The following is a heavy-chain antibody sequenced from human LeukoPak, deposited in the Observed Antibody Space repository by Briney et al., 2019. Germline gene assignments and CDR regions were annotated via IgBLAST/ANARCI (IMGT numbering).Heavy chain of an antibody. V-gene: IGHV3-30*18. CDR1: GFTFSSYG. CDR2: ISHNGGNK. Sequence: PGRSLRLSCAASGFTFSSYGMHWVRQAPGRGLQGVAVISHNGGNKYYANFVKGRFTISRDNSKNTLFLQMNSLRPEDTAVYYCAKSPGEAFSSGWSSPFDQWGQGTLLTVSS. J-gene: IGHJ4*02. D-gene: IGHD6-19*01. CDR3: AKSPGEAFSSGWSSPFDQ.